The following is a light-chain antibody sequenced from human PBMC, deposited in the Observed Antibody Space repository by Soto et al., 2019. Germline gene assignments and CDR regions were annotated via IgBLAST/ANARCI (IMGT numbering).Light chain of an antibody. J-gene: IGKJ5*01. CDR1: QSVRTY. V-gene: IGKV3-11*01. Sequence: EVVLTQSPATLSLSPGERATPSCRASQSVRTYLAWYQQKPGQAPRLLIHDASSRATGIPARFSGSGSGTDFTLTISSLEPEDFAVYYCQQRTNWPSSTFGQGTRLEI. CDR3: QQRTNWPSST. CDR2: DAS.